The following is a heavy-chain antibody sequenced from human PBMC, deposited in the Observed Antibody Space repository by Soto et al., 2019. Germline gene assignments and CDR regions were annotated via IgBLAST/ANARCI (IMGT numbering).Heavy chain of an antibody. J-gene: IGHJ5*01. Sequence: SETLSLTCTVSGASISDYYWSWIRQPAGQALEWVGRVYVTGTTYFNPSLKSRVTMSVDTSNNQVSLKLSSVTAADSAIYYCARDGEYTSGWYSFDSWGPGTLVTVSS. CDR3: ARDGEYTSGWYSFDS. CDR1: GASISDYY. D-gene: IGHD6-19*01. V-gene: IGHV4-4*07. CDR2: VYVTGTT.